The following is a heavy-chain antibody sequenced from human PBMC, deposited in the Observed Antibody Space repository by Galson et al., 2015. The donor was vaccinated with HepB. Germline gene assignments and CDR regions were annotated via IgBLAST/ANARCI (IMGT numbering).Heavy chain of an antibody. V-gene: IGHV1-69*02. CDR3: ANLGRSSRFDY. CDR1: GGTFSSYT. D-gene: IGHD3-16*01. CDR2: IIPILGIA. Sequence: SCKASGGTFSSYTISWVRQAPGQGLEWMGRIIPILGIANYAQKFQGRVTITADKSTSTAYMELSSLRSEDTAVYYCANLGRSSRFDYWGQGTLVTVSS. J-gene: IGHJ4*02.